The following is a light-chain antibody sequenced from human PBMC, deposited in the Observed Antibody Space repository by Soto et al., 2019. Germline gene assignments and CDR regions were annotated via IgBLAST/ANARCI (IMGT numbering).Light chain of an antibody. CDR1: QSINSH. CDR2: TTS. Sequence: DIQMTQSPSSLSASVGDRVTITCRASQSINSHLNWYQQKPGKPPKLLIHTTSSLQSGVPSRFSGSGAGTDFTPTISSLQPEDFATYYCQQCDSTPQTFGGGTKVEI. CDR3: QQCDSTPQT. V-gene: IGKV1-39*01. J-gene: IGKJ4*01.